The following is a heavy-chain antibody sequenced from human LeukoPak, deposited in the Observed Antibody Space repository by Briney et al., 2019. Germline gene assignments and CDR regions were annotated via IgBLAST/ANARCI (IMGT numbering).Heavy chain of an antibody. V-gene: IGHV3-23*01. D-gene: IGHD3-9*01. J-gene: IGHJ4*02. CDR2: ISGSGGST. CDR1: GFTFSSYA. Sequence: GGSLRLSCAASGFTFSSYAMSWVRQAPGKGLEWVSAISGSGGSTYYADSVKGRFTISRDKSKNTLYLQMNSLRAEDTAVYYCAKSNPTYYDILTGLFDYWGQGTLVTVSS. CDR3: AKSNPTYYDILTGLFDY.